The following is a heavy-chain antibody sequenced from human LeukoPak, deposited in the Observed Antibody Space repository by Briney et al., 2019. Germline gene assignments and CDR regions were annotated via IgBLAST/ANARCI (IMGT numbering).Heavy chain of an antibody. CDR1: GFTFTSYA. CDR2: ISGGVGTT. J-gene: IGHJ4*02. Sequence: PGGSLRLSCAASGFTFTSYALSWVRQAPGKGLEWVSGISGGVGTTYYADSVRGRFSISRDNSKNTLYLQMDSLRAEDTAVYYCAKGEFYSDSSAEWGQGTLVTVSS. D-gene: IGHD3-22*01. V-gene: IGHV3-23*01. CDR3: AKGEFYSDSSAE.